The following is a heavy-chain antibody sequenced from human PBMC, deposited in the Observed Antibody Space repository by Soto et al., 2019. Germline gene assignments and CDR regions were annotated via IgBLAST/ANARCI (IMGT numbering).Heavy chain of an antibody. CDR2: INPKSGGT. V-gene: IGHV1-2*02. D-gene: IGHD3-16*01. CDR3: ARDLAKGGGGAGFDY. CDR1: GYTFTVSY. Sequence: QVQLVQSGAEVKKPGASVNVSCKASGYTFTVSYMHWVRQAPGQGLEWMGRINPKSGGTMYPQKFQGRVTMTWDTSIRTAYMALTRLRSVDTAVYYCARDLAKGGGGAGFDYWGQGTLVTVSS. J-gene: IGHJ4*02.